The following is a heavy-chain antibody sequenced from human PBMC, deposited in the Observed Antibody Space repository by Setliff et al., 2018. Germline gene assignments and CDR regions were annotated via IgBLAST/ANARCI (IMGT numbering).Heavy chain of an antibody. J-gene: IGHJ4*02. CDR2: IMDGRDT. Sequence: SETLSLTCAIYGESSGGYYWSWIRQSPGKTLEWIGEIMDGRDTVYNPSLNSRVTISFDTSRNQFSLELSSVTAADTAVYYCARHATYYYGSGNLPFDHWAQGSLVTVSS. D-gene: IGHD3-10*01. V-gene: IGHV4-34*12. CDR1: GESSGGYY. CDR3: ARHATYYYGSGNLPFDH.